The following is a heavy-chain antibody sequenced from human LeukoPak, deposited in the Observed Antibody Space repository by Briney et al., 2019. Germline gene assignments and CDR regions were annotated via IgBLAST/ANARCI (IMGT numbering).Heavy chain of an antibody. D-gene: IGHD4-23*01. CDR3: ARGHRVVTLSGSFYYMNV. V-gene: IGHV4-34*01. CDR2: INHSGST. Sequence: PSETLSLTCAVYGGSFSGYYWSWIRQPPGKGLEWIGEINHSGSTNYSPSLKSRVTISVDTSTNQFSLKLRSVTAADTAVYYCARGHRVVTLSGSFYYMNVWGTGTTVTVSS. CDR1: GGSFSGYY. J-gene: IGHJ6*03.